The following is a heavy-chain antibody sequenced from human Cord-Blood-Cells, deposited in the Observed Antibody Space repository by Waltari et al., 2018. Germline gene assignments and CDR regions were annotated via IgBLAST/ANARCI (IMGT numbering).Heavy chain of an antibody. V-gene: IGHV4-34*01. CDR3: AALHIVATTTLDY. D-gene: IGHD5-12*01. CDR1: GGSFSGYY. J-gene: IGHJ4*02. CDR2: INHSVST. Sequence: QVQLQQWGAGLLKPSETLSLTCAVYGGSFSGYYWSWIRQPPGKGLEWIGEINHSVSTNYSPSLKSRVTISVDTSKNQFSLKLSSVTAADTAVYYCAALHIVATTTLDYWGQGTLVTVSS.